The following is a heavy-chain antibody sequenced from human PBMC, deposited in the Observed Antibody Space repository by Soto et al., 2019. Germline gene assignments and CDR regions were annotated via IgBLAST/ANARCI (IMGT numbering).Heavy chain of an antibody. D-gene: IGHD3-3*01. V-gene: IGHV1-8*01. CDR2: MNPNSGNT. J-gene: IGHJ4*02. Sequence: GASVKVSCKASGYTFTSYDINWVRQATGQGLEWMGWMNPNSGNTGYAQKFQGRVTMTRNTSINTAYMELSSLRSEDTAVYYCARHRRITIFGVVNRYYFDYWGQGTLVTSPQ. CDR1: GYTFTSYD. CDR3: ARHRRITIFGVVNRYYFDY.